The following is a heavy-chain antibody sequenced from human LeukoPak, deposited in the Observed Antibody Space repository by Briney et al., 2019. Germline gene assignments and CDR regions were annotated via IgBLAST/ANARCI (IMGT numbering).Heavy chain of an antibody. CDR2: ITGMGDTT. Sequence: GGSLTLSCAASAFTFSSYTMSWVRQAPGKVREWVSAITGMGDTTFYANSVKDRFTFSRDNSKNTLYLQVNSLRAKDTAVYYCAKDSTLGWTPKYFDPWGQGTLVAVSS. J-gene: IGHJ5*02. V-gene: IGHV3-23*01. D-gene: IGHD3/OR15-3a*01. CDR1: AFTFSSYT. CDR3: AKDSTLGWTPKYFDP.